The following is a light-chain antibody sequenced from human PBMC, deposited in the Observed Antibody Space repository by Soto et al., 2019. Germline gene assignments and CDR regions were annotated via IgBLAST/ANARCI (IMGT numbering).Light chain of an antibody. CDR2: DVS. CDR1: HSVSSNY. V-gene: IGKV3-20*01. CDR3: QPYGTSPA. J-gene: IGKJ1*01. Sequence: EIVLTQSPGTLSLSPGERATLSCRSSHSVSSNYLAWYQQKPGQAPRLLIYDVSIRATGIPDRFSGSGSGTDLTLTMSSLEPADFSVYYLQPYGTSPAFGHGTKVVI.